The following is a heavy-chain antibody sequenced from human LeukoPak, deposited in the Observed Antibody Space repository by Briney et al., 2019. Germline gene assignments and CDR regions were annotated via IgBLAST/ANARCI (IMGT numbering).Heavy chain of an antibody. V-gene: IGHV3-21*01. CDR2: ISSSSSYI. CDR1: GFTFSSYS. Sequence: GGSLRLSCAASGFTFSSYSMNWVRQAPGKGLEWVSSISSSSSYIYYADSVKGRFTISRDNAKNSLYLQMNSLRAEDTAVYHCATAAGYYYYYMDVWGKGTTVTISS. J-gene: IGHJ6*03. D-gene: IGHD6-13*01. CDR3: ATAAGYYYYYMDV.